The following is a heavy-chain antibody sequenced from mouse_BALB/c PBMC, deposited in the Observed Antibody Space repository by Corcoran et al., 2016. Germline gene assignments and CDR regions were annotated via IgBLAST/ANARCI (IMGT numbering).Heavy chain of an antibody. J-gene: IGHJ1*01. Sequence: EVQLQQSGAELVKPGASVKLSCTASGFNIKDTYMHWVKQRPEQGLEWIGRIDPANGNTKYDPKFQGKATITADTSSNTAYLQLSSLTSGDTGVYFCCRWDWYFDCWGPGNTVTVSS. V-gene: IGHV14-3*02. CDR1: GFNIKDTY. CDR2: IDPANGNT. CDR3: CRWDWYFDC.